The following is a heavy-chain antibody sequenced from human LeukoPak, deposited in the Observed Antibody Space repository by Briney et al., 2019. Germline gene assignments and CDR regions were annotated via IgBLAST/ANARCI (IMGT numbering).Heavy chain of an antibody. D-gene: IGHD3-22*01. Sequence: GGSLRLSCAASGFTFSSYAMHWVRQAPGKGLEWVAVISYDGSNKYYADSVKGRLTISRDNSKNTLYLQMNSLRAEDTAVYYCASSYYYDSSGYFDYWGQGTLVTVSS. J-gene: IGHJ4*02. V-gene: IGHV3-30-3*01. CDR2: ISYDGSNK. CDR1: GFTFSSYA. CDR3: ASSYYYDSSGYFDY.